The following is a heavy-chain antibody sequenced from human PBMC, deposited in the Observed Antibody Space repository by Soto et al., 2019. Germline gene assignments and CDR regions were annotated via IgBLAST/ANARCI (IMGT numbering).Heavy chain of an antibody. CDR3: AKGGRDCGAYASPDAFEI. J-gene: IGHJ3*02. CDR1: GFTFDDYA. D-gene: IGHD4-17*01. Sequence: GGSLRLSCAASGFTFDDYAMHWVRLAPGKGLEWVSGISWSSGDRPYYPDSVKGWFTISRDNSKNTVNLQMNSLRVDDTATYFCAKGGRDCGAYASPDAFEIWGQGTMVTVSS. CDR2: ISWSSGDRP. V-gene: IGHV3-23*01.